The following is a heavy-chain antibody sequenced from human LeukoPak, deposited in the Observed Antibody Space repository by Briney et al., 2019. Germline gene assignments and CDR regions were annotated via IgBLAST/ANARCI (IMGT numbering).Heavy chain of an antibody. CDR3: AQVGATGY. D-gene: IGHD1-26*01. CDR2: ISPDGSGT. CDR1: GFTFSSYA. J-gene: IGHJ4*02. V-gene: IGHV3-74*01. Sequence: GGSLRPSCAASGFTFSSYALHWVRQAPGKGLVWVSRISPDGSGTNYADSVKGRFTISRDNAKNTLYLQMNSLRAEDTAVYYCAQVGATGYWGQGTLVTVSS.